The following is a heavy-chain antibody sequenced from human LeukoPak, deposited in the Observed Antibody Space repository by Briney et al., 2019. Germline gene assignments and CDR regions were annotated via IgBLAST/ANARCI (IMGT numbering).Heavy chain of an antibody. D-gene: IGHD3-10*01. CDR3: AQGTANYKYYSMDV. V-gene: IGHV3-43*02. J-gene: IGHJ6*02. Sequence: VWSLTLSCAASGFTFDDYAMHWVRQAPGKGLEWVSLISGDGGSTYYADSVKGRFTISRDNSKNSLYLQMNSLRTEDTGLYYCAQGTANYKYYSMDVWGQGTTVTVSS. CDR2: ISGDGGST. CDR1: GFTFDDYA.